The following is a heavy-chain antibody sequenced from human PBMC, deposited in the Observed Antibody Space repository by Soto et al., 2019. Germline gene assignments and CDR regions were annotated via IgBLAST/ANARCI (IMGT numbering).Heavy chain of an antibody. CDR2: ISSSSSYI. Sequence: GGSLRLSCAASGFTFDEYGMSWVRQVPGKGLEWVSSISSSSSYIYYADSVKGRFTISRDNAKNSLYLQMNSLRAEDTAVYYCARAVRYGMDVWGQGTTVTVSS. J-gene: IGHJ6*02. CDR3: ARAVRYGMDV. V-gene: IGHV3-21*01. CDR1: GFTFDEYG.